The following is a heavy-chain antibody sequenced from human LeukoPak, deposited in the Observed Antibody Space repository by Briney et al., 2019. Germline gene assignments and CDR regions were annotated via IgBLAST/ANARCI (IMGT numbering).Heavy chain of an antibody. CDR1: GFTFSSYV. D-gene: IGHD5-18*01. CDR3: AREYSYDDGQEIEDY. Sequence: QSGGSLRLSCAASGFTFSSYVMHWVRQAPGKGLEWVAVISYDGSNEYYAGSVKGRFTISRDNSKDTLYLQMNSLRAEDTAVYYCAREYSYDDGQEIEDYWGQGALVTVSS. V-gene: IGHV3-30-3*01. J-gene: IGHJ4*02. CDR2: ISYDGSNE.